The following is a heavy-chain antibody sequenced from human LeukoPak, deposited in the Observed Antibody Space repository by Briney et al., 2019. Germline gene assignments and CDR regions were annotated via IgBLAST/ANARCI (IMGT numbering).Heavy chain of an antibody. CDR1: GGSISSYY. CDR3: AREGRITFGGVIVIGSFDY. V-gene: IGHV4-4*07. D-gene: IGHD3-16*02. Sequence: SETLSLTCTVSGGSISSYYWSWIRQPAGKGLEWIGRIYTSGSTNYNPSLKSRVTMSVDTSKNQFSLKLSSVTAADTAVYYCAREGRITFGGVIVIGSFDYWAREPWSPSPQ. CDR2: IYTSGST. J-gene: IGHJ4*02.